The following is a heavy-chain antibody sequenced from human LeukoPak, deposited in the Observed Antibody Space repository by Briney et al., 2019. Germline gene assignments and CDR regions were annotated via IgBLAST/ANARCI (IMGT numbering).Heavy chain of an antibody. V-gene: IGHV4-34*01. CDR2: INHSGST. CDR1: GGSFSGYY. J-gene: IGHJ4*02. D-gene: IGHD6-6*01. CDR3: AIGRNIAARYYFDY. Sequence: SETLSLTCAVYGGSFSGYYWSWIRQPPGKGLEWIGEINHSGSTNYNPSLKSRVTISVDTSKNQFSLKLSSVTAADTAVYYCAIGRNIAARYYFDYWGQGTLVTVSS.